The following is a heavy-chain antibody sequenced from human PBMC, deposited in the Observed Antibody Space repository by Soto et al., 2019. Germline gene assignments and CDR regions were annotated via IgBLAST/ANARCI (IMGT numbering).Heavy chain of an antibody. J-gene: IGHJ4*02. V-gene: IGHV3-33*01. CDR3: ARDLGSSGWYGYLDY. Sequence: QVQLVEPGGGVVQPGRSLRLSCAASGFTFSSYGMQWVRQAPGKGLEWVAVIWYDGSNKYYADSVKGRFTISRDNSKNTLYLQMNSLRAEDTAVYYCARDLGSSGWYGYLDYWGQGTLVTVSS. CDR2: IWYDGSNK. D-gene: IGHD6-19*01. CDR1: GFTFSSYG.